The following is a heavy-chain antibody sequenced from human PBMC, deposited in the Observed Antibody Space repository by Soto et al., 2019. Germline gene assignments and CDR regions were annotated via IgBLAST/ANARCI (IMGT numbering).Heavy chain of an antibody. Sequence: QIHLVQSGPEVKKPGASVKVSCKASGYKFTSYGITWVRQAPGQGLEWMGWISGYNGDTKFGQKAQGRVTLTTDTSTSTAYMELRNLRSDDTAVYYCARDQWMVPRGGYDWGQGTLVTVSS. CDR2: ISGYNGDT. V-gene: IGHV1-18*01. CDR3: ARDQWMVPRGGYD. CDR1: GYKFTSYG. J-gene: IGHJ4*02. D-gene: IGHD6-19*01.